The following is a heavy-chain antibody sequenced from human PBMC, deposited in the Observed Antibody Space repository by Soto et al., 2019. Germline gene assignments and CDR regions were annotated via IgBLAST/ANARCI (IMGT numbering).Heavy chain of an antibody. CDR2: IYTGGST. J-gene: IGHJ4*01. CDR3: ATLNYYDSF. D-gene: IGHD3-22*01. V-gene: IGHV3-53*01. CDR1: GFTVSSSY. Sequence: GSLRLSCAASGFTVSSSYMNWVRQAPGKGLEWVSVIYTGGSTDYADSVKGRFTTSRDNSKNTLYLQMNSLRAEDTAVYYCATLNYYDSFWGHGTLVTVSS.